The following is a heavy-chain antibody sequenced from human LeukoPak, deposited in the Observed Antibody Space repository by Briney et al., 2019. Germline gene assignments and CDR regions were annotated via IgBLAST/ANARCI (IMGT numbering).Heavy chain of an antibody. CDR2: IYDSGST. CDR3: ARDRSYAFDY. V-gene: IGHV4-39*02. Sequence: SETLSLTCTVSGGSIRSSYYYWGWVRQPPGKGLEWIGSIYDSGSTYYNPSLKSRVTISVDTSKNQFSLKLNSVTAADTAVYYCARDRSYAFDYWGQGTLVTVSS. D-gene: IGHD3-16*02. J-gene: IGHJ4*02. CDR1: GGSIRSSYYY.